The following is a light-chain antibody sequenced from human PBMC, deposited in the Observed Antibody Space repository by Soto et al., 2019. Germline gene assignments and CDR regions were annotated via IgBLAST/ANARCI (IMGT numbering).Light chain of an antibody. CDR1: QDVTTN. Sequence: EISMTQFPAILSASPGGGATLSCRAAQDVTTNFAWYQLRRGQPPRLLIYGSSTRATGIPARFSGSGSGTDFTLTISSLQSEDFAVYYCQQYNNWPLTFGGGTKVDIK. J-gene: IGKJ4*01. CDR3: QQYNNWPLT. V-gene: IGKV3-15*01. CDR2: GSS.